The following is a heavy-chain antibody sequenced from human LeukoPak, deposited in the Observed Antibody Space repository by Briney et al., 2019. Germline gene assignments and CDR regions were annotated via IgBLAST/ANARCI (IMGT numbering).Heavy chain of an antibody. D-gene: IGHD3-22*01. CDR1: GGSISSYY. J-gene: IGHJ4*02. V-gene: IGHV4-59*01. Sequence: SETQSLTCTVSGGSISSYYWSWIRQPPGKGLEWIGYIYYSGSTNYNPSLKSRVTISVDTSKNQFSLKLSSVTAADTAVYYCARGSYDSSGYRDWGQGTLVTVSS. CDR3: ARGSYDSSGYRD. CDR2: IYYSGST.